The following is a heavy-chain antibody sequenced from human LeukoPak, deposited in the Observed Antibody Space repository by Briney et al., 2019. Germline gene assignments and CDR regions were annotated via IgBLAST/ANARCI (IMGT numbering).Heavy chain of an antibody. J-gene: IGHJ3*02. Sequence: PPGGSLRLSCAASGFVFRSYWMYWVRQAPGKGLVYVSRINNDGTGTTFADSVKGRFTISRDNTRNTMYLQMNSLRAEDTAVYYCARGGAYHAFDIWGQGTMVTVSS. CDR1: GFVFRSYW. CDR2: INNDGTGT. CDR3: ARGGAYHAFDI. D-gene: IGHD2-15*01. V-gene: IGHV3-74*01.